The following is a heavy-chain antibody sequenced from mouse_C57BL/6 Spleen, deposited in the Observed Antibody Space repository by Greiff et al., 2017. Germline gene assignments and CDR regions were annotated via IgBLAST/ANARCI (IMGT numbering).Heavy chain of an antibody. J-gene: IGHJ4*01. CDR2: INYDGSST. D-gene: IGHD6-5*01. CDR1: GFTFSDYY. CDR3: ARAYDYYAMDY. V-gene: IGHV5-16*01. Sequence: EVKLVESEGGLVQPGSSMKLSCTASGFTFSDYYMAWVRQVPEKGLEWVANINYDGSSTYYLDSLESRFIISRDNAKNILYLQMSSLKSEDTATYYCARAYDYYAMDYWGQGTSVTVSS.